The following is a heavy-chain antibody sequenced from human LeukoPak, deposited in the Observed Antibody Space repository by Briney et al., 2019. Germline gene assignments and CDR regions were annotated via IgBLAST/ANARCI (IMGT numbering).Heavy chain of an antibody. CDR3: ARSPYCSGGSCYRFDY. D-gene: IGHD2-15*01. V-gene: IGHV4-38-2*01. CDR1: GYSISSGYY. Sequence: SETLSLTCAVCGYSISSGYYWDWIRQPPGKGLEWIGSIYHSGNTYYNPSLKSRVTISVDTSKNQFSPKLSSVTASDTAVYYCARSPYCSGGSCYRFDYWGQGTLVTVSS. J-gene: IGHJ4*02. CDR2: IYHSGNT.